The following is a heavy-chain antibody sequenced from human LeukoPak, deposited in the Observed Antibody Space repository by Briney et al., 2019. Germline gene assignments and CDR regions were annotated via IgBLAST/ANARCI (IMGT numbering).Heavy chain of an antibody. V-gene: IGHV4-31*03. CDR2: IHHSERS. CDR3: ARGGKRFAGFYFDY. D-gene: IGHD1-14*01. J-gene: IGHJ4*02. Sequence: SESLSLTCTVSAAFLSSGCHQWARHRHIPGKGRESIALIHHSERSRHNPSLKDRVTMSADTSRKQFALKLSTVSAADTAMYYCARGGKRFAGFYFDYWGQGIQVIVSS. CDR1: AAFLSSGCHQ.